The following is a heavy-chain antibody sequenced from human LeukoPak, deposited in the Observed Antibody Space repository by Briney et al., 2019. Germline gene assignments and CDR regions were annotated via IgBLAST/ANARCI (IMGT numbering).Heavy chain of an antibody. CDR1: GFTFSSYG. J-gene: IGHJ4*02. D-gene: IGHD5-18*01. CDR2: IRYDGSNK. CDR3: AKGRGYSYGLPFLY. Sequence: GGSLRLSCAASGFTFSSYGMHWVRQARGKGLEWVAFIRYDGSNKYYADSVKGRFTISRDNSKNTLYLQMNSLRAEDTAVYYCAKGRGYSYGLPFLYWGQGTLVTVSS. V-gene: IGHV3-30*02.